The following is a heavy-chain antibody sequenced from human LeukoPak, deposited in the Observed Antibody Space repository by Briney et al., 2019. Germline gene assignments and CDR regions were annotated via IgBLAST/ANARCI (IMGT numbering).Heavy chain of an antibody. Sequence: SETLSLTCTVSGGSISSYYWSWIRQPPGKGLEWIGYIYYSGNTNYNPSLKGRATISVDTSKNQLSLTVNSVTAADTAVYYCTRGSTLADDYWGQGILVTVSP. CDR3: TRGSTLADDY. CDR1: GGSISSYY. V-gene: IGHV4-59*01. D-gene: IGHD5/OR15-5a*01. CDR2: IYYSGNT. J-gene: IGHJ4*02.